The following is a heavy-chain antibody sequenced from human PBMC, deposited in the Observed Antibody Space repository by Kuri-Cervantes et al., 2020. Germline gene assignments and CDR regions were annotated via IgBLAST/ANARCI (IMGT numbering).Heavy chain of an antibody. D-gene: IGHD4-17*01. J-gene: IGHJ6*02. Sequence: SETLSLTCTVSGGSISSYYWSWIRQPPGKGLEWIGYIYYSGSTNYNPSLKSRVTMSVDSSKNQFSLKLTSVTAADTAVYYCARDTVTTYTDYYYYYGMDVWGQGTTVTVSS. CDR1: GGSISSYY. CDR3: ARDTVTTYTDYYYYYGMDV. V-gene: IGHV4-59*13. CDR2: IYYSGST.